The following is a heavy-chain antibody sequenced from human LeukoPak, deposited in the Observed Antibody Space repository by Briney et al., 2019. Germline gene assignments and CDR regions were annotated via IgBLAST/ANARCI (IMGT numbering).Heavy chain of an antibody. CDR2: ISSSSSSYI. J-gene: IGHJ4*02. Sequence: GGSLRLSCAASGFTFSGYSMNWVRQAPGKGLEWVSSISSSSSSYIYYADSVKGRFTISRDNAKNSLYLQMNSLRAEDTAVYYCARDSRNAPEGYFDYWGQGTLVTVSS. D-gene: IGHD1-14*01. V-gene: IGHV3-21*01. CDR3: ARDSRNAPEGYFDY. CDR1: GFTFSGYS.